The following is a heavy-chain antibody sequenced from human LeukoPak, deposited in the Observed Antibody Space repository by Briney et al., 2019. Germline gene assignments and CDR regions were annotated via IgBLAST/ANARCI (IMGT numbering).Heavy chain of an antibody. CDR3: ARYSSSWYGYYYYYMDV. V-gene: IGHV4-59*01. CDR1: GGSISSYY. CDR2: IYYSGST. J-gene: IGHJ6*03. D-gene: IGHD6-13*01. Sequence: SETLSLTCTVSGGSISSYYWSWIRQPPGKGLEWIGYIYYSGSTNYNPSLKSRVTISVDTSKNQFSLTLSSVTAADTAVYYCARYSSSWYGYYYYYMDVWGKGTTVTVSS.